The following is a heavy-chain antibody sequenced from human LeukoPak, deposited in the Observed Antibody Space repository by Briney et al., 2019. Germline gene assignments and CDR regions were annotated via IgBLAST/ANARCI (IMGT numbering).Heavy chain of an antibody. J-gene: IGHJ4*02. CDR3: ARSSGDYLTFDY. V-gene: IGHV3-53*01. CDR1: GSTVSSNY. D-gene: IGHD1-26*01. Sequence: GGSLRLSCAGSGSTVSSNYMSWVRQAPGKGLEWVSVIYSGGSTYYADSVKGRFTISRDNSKNTVYLQTSSLRAEDSAVYYCARSSGDYLTFDYWGQGTLVTVSS. CDR2: IYSGGST.